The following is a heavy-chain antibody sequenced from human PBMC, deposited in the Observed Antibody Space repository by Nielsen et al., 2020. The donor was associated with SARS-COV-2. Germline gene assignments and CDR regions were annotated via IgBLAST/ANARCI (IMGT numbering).Heavy chain of an antibody. Sequence: GGSLRLSCAASGFTFSSYSMNWVRQAPGKGLEWVSYISSSSSTIYHADSVKGRFTISRDNAKNSLYLQMNSLRDEDTAVYYCARGYCSSTSCYTDYMDVWGKGTTVTVSS. V-gene: IGHV3-48*02. CDR3: ARGYCSSTSCYTDYMDV. CDR2: ISSSSSTI. J-gene: IGHJ6*03. CDR1: GFTFSSYS. D-gene: IGHD2-2*02.